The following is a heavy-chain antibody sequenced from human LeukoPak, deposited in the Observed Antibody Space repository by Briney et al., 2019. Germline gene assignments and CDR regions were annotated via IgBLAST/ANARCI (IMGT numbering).Heavy chain of an antibody. D-gene: IGHD3-10*01. CDR3: ATEARDAWAFDI. CDR1: GDTFTYY. J-gene: IGHJ3*02. Sequence: ASVKVSCKASGDTFTYYVHWVRQAPGQGLEWMGWINPNTGGSNYAQRFQGRVSMTRDTFISIAYMELSRLRSDDSAVYYCATEARDAWAFDIWGQGTMLTVSS. V-gene: IGHV1-2*02. CDR2: INPNTGGS.